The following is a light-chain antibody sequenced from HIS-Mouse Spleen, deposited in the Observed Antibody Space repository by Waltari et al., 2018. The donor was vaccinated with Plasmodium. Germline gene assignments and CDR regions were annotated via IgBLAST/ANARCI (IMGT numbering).Light chain of an antibody. CDR3: QQRSNWPIT. CDR1: QSVSSN. Sequence: EIVMTPSPATLSVSPGESATLSCRARQSVSSNLAWYQQKPGQAPRLLSYDDSNRATGIPAVFSGSGSGTDFTLTISSLEPEDFAVYYCQQRSNWPITFGQGTRLEIK. J-gene: IGKJ5*01. CDR2: DDS. V-gene: IGKV3-11*01.